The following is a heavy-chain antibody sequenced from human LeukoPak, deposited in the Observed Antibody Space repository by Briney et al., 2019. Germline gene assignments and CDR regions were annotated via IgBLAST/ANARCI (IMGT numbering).Heavy chain of an antibody. Sequence: GRSLRLSCAAPGFTFSSYGMHWVRQPPASGLEWVAVISYDGSNKYYADSVKGRFTISRDNSKNTLYLQMNSLRAEDTAVYYCAKEGIDSGSNWFDPWGQGTLVTVSS. CDR2: ISYDGSNK. V-gene: IGHV3-30*18. D-gene: IGHD6-6*01. CDR1: GFTFSSYG. CDR3: AKEGIDSGSNWFDP. J-gene: IGHJ5*02.